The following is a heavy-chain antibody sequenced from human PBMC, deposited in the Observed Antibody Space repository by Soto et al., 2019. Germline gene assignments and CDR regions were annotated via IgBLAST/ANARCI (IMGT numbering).Heavy chain of an antibody. CDR2: ISGSGGSSNT. D-gene: IGHD3-22*01. CDR3: ARVYYDSSGYYLGEDTWGAFDI. J-gene: IGHJ3*02. CDR1: GFTFSPFG. Sequence: GGSLRLSCAGPGFTFSPFGLSWVRQAPGKGLEWVSGISGSGGSSNTYYADSVQGRFTISRDNSKNTLYLQMNSLRVEDTAVYYCARVYYDSSGYYLGEDTWGAFDIWGQGTMVTVSS. V-gene: IGHV3-23*01.